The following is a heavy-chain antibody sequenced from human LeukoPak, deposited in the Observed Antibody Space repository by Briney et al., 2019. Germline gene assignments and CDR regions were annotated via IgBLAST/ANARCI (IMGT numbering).Heavy chain of an antibody. CDR2: ITSSSSAI. D-gene: IGHD6-6*01. J-gene: IGHJ4*02. CDR3: ARHLYSSSPD. Sequence: GGSLRLSCAAFGFTFSTYSMNWVRQAPGKGLEWVSHITSSSSAIYYADSVKGRFSISRDNAKNSLYLQMNSLRAEDTAVYYCARHLYSSSPDWGQGTLVTVSS. CDR1: GFTFSTYS. V-gene: IGHV3-48*01.